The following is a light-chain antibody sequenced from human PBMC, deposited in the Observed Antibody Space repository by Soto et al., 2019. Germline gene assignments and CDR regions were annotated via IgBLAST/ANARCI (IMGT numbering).Light chain of an antibody. J-gene: IGKJ1*01. CDR2: AAS. V-gene: IGKV1-9*01. Sequence: DIQLTQSPSFLSASVGDRVTITCRASQGIASLLAWYQQEPGKAPKVLIYAASTLEGGVPSRFSGSGSGTEFTLTISSLQPEDLATYYCQQLNSYPRTFGQETKVEIK. CDR3: QQLNSYPRT. CDR1: QGIASL.